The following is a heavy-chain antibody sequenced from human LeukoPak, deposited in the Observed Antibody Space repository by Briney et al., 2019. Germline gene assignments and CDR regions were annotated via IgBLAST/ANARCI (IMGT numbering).Heavy chain of an antibody. D-gene: IGHD3-3*01. CDR2: ISGSGGST. J-gene: IGHJ4*02. CDR3: AKVRFLEWSTDY. Sequence: PGGSLRLSCAASGFTFSSYAMSWVRQAPGKGLEWVSAISGSGGSTYYADSVKGRFTISRDNSKNTLYLQMNSLRAEDTAAYYCAKVRFLEWSTDYWGQGTLVTVSS. V-gene: IGHV3-23*01. CDR1: GFTFSSYA.